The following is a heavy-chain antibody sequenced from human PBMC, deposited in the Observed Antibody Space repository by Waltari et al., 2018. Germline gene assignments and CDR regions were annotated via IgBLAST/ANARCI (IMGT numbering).Heavy chain of an antibody. J-gene: IGHJ3*02. D-gene: IGHD3-3*01. V-gene: IGHV4-59*02. CDR1: GGSVSSYY. CDR2: IYYSGST. CDR3: ARERTIFGVVERTPSDAFDI. Sequence: QVQLQESGLGLVKPSETLSLTCTVSGGSVSSYYWSWIRQPPGKGLEWIGYIYYSGSTNYNPSLKSRVTISVDTSKNQFSLKLSSVTAADTAVYYCARERTIFGVVERTPSDAFDIWGQGTMVTVSS.